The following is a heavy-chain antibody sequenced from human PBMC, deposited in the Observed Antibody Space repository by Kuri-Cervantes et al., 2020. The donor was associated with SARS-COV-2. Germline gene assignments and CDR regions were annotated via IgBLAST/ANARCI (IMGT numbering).Heavy chain of an antibody. CDR1: GYTFTSYD. D-gene: IGHD2-2*02. CDR3: ASAPRQYCSSTSCYRYYYYYMDV. V-gene: IGHV1-8*01. Sequence: ASVKVSCKASGYTFTSYDINWVRQATGQGLEWMGWMNPNSGNTGYAQKFQGRVTMTRNTSISTAYMEPSSLRSEDTAVYYCASAPRQYCSSTSCYRYYYYYMDVWGKGTTVTVSS. J-gene: IGHJ6*03. CDR2: MNPNSGNT.